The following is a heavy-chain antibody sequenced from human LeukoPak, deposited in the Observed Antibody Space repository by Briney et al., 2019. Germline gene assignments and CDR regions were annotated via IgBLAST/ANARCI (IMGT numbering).Heavy chain of an antibody. CDR1: GFTFSSYA. CDR2: ISGSGGST. D-gene: IGHD6-13*01. V-gene: IGHV3-23*01. J-gene: IGHJ4*02. Sequence: GGSLRLSCAASGFTFSSYAMSWVRQAPGKGLEWVSAISGSGGSTYYADAVKGRFTISRDNSKNTLYLQMNSLRAEDTAVYYCAKAIAAAGRSFDYWGQGTLVTVSS. CDR3: AKAIAAAGRSFDY.